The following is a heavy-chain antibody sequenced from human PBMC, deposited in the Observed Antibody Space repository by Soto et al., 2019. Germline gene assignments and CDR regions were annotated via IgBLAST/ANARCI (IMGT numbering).Heavy chain of an antibody. Sequence: GGSLRLSCAASGLTVSSNYMSWGRRAPGKGLEGVSVIYSGGSTYYADSVKGRFTSSRDNSKNTLYIQMNSLRAEETAVYYCTRDSSSWPETYYNGRDVWGQGTTVTVSS. CDR3: TRDSSSWPETYYNGRDV. D-gene: IGHD6-13*01. CDR1: GLTVSSNY. CDR2: IYSGGST. J-gene: IGHJ6*02. V-gene: IGHV3-66*01.